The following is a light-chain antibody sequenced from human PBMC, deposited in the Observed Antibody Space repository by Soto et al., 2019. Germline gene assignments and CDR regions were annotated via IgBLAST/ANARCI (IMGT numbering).Light chain of an antibody. V-gene: IGKV1-16*01. Sequence: DIQLTQSPSSLSAFVGDRITITCRASQAIGNNLAWFQQTPGKAPKSLIYATSRLQGEVPSRFSGSGSGTDFTLTITSLQTDYSGIYYCHQDDTYPLTFGGGTKVEIK. CDR1: QAIGNN. CDR3: HQDDTYPLT. J-gene: IGKJ4*01. CDR2: ATS.